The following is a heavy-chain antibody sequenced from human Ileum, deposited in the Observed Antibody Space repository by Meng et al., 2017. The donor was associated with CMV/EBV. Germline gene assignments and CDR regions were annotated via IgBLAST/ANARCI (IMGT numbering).Heavy chain of an antibody. J-gene: IGHJ4*02. CDR3: ARANTYYFGSGSYGDAYFDY. CDR1: GYXXTGYY. D-gene: IGHD3-10*01. V-gene: IGHV1-2*02. Sequence: QVQLVQSGAEVXXXXXSAKVPXXXSGYXXTGYYIHGVRQAPGQGLEWMGWISPNSGGTKYAQKFQGRVTMTRDTSISTVYMELSRLRSDDTAIYYCARANTYYFGSGSYGDAYFDYWGQGSLVTVSS. CDR2: ISPNSGGT.